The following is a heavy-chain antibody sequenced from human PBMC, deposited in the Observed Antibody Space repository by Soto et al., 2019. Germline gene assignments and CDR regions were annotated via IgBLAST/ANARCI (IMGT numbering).Heavy chain of an antibody. V-gene: IGHV3-9*01. D-gene: IGHD3-3*01. CDR3: LKDTTCGTIFGVDSGAMDV. CDR1: GFTFDDYA. CDR2: SSWNGGGM. Sequence: EEQLVESGGGLVQPGRSLRLSCAASGFTFDDYALHWVRQYPGKGLEWVSGSSWNGGGMGYADSVNGRFTTSRDNAMNFLYLQMTSLGTAVTAFYFCLKDTTCGTIFGVDSGAMDVWGRGTTVTVSS. J-gene: IGHJ6*02.